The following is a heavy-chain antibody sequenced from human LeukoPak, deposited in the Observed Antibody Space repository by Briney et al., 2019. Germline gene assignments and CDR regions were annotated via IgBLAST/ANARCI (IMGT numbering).Heavy chain of an antibody. V-gene: IGHV3-48*01. CDR2: ISSSSSTT. J-gene: IGHJ4*02. CDR1: GFTFSSYS. Sequence: GGSLRLSCAASGFTFSSYSMNWVRQAPGKGLEWVSYISSSSSTTYYADSVKGRFTISRDNSKNTLYLQMNSLRPDDTAVYYCARESDSGSYYDFDYWGQGTPVTVSS. CDR3: ARESDSGSYYDFDY. D-gene: IGHD3-10*01.